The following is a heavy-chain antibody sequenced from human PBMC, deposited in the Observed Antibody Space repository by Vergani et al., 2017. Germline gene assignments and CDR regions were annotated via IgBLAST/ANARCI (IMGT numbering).Heavy chain of an antibody. CDR3: ASPAYXGGDCYPHHYYYYYMDV. V-gene: IGHV1-69*01. Sequence: QVQLVQSGAEVKKPGSSVKVSCKASGGTFSSYAISWVRQAPGQGLEWMGGIIPIFGTANYAQKFQGRVTNTADESTSTAYMELSSLRSEDTAVYYCASPAYXGGDCYPHHYYYYYMDVWGKGTTVTVSS. CDR2: IIPIFGTA. D-gene: IGHD2-21*01. CDR1: GGTFSSYA. J-gene: IGHJ6*03.